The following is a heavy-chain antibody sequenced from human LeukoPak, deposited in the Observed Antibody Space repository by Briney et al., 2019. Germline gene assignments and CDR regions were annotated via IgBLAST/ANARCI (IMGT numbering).Heavy chain of an antibody. V-gene: IGHV3-23*01. D-gene: IGHD2-15*01. Sequence: GGSLRLSCVASGFSFSSYWMAWVRQAPGKGLEWVSAISGSGGSTYYADSVKGRFTISRDNSKNTLYLQMNSLRAEDTAVYYCAKEVVTLFDYWGQGTLVTVSS. CDR2: ISGSGGST. CDR1: GFSFSSYW. CDR3: AKEVVTLFDY. J-gene: IGHJ4*02.